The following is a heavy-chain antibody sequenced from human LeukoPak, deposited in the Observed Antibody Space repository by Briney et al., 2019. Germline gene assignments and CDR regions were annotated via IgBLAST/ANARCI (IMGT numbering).Heavy chain of an antibody. V-gene: IGHV3-7*03. Sequence: GGSLRLSCAASGFTFSNYWMNRVRQTPGKGLEWVANMKQEGSEKYCVDCVKGRFTISRDNAKNSLYLQMNSLRAEDTAVYYCARDSLIQYGSGSYWGFDYWGQGILVTVSS. J-gene: IGHJ4*02. CDR2: MKQEGSEK. CDR3: ARDSLIQYGSGSYWGFDY. D-gene: IGHD3-10*01. CDR1: GFTFSNYW.